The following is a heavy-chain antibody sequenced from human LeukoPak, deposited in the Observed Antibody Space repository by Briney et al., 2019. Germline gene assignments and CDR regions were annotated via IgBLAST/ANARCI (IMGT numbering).Heavy chain of an antibody. J-gene: IGHJ4*02. CDR2: INPNRGDT. Sequence: ASVKVSCKASGYTFTGYYMHWVRQAPGQGLEGMGWINPNRGDTNYAQKFQGRVTMTRDMSTSTVYMELSSLRSEDTAVYYCARARTPVVPAAPFDYWGQGTLVTVSS. V-gene: IGHV1-2*02. D-gene: IGHD2-2*01. CDR3: ARARTPVVPAAPFDY. CDR1: GYTFTGYY.